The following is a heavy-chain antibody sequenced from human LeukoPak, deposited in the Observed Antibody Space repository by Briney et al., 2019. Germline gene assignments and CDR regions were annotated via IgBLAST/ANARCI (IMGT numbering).Heavy chain of an antibody. Sequence: GGSLRLSCAASGFTFSRFSMNWVRQAPGKGLEWVSSITSGSVYIYYADSVKGRFTISGDNTKNSLYLQLTSLRAEDTAVYYCARPRTPYYYDSSGYYPGFDVWGQGTVATVST. CDR2: ITSGSVYI. CDR3: ARPRTPYYYDSSGYYPGFDV. J-gene: IGHJ3*01. CDR1: GFTFSRFS. V-gene: IGHV3-21*01. D-gene: IGHD3-22*01.